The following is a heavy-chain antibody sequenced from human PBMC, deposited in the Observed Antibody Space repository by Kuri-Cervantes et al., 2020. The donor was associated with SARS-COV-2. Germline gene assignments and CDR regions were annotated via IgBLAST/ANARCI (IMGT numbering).Heavy chain of an antibody. D-gene: IGHD1-26*01. J-gene: IGHJ4*02. CDR1: GFRFSDYG. Sequence: GESLKISCAASGFRFSDYGMNWVRQGPEKGLECVAYISSSSTSIYYADSVKGRFTISRDNAKNSLYLQMDSLRDEDTAVYYCAKGSATSVWGQGTLVTVSS. V-gene: IGHV3-48*02. CDR3: AKGSATSV. CDR2: ISSSSTSI.